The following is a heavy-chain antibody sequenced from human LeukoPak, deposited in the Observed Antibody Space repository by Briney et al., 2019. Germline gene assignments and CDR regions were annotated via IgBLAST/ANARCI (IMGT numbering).Heavy chain of an antibody. D-gene: IGHD2-2*01. J-gene: IGHJ4*02. V-gene: IGHV4-59*01. Sequence: PSETLSLTCTVSGGSISSYYWSWIRQPPGKGLEWIGYIYYSGSTNYNPSLKSRVTISVDTSKNQFSLKLSSVTAADTAVYYCARCTSCSEVGTFDYWGQGTLSPSPQ. CDR1: GGSISSYY. CDR3: ARCTSCSEVGTFDY. CDR2: IYYSGST.